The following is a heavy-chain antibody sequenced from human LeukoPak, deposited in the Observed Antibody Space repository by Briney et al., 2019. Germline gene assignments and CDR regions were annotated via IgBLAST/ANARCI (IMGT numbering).Heavy chain of an antibody. J-gene: IGHJ6*03. CDR2: MNPNSGNT. V-gene: IGHV1-8*01. CDR1: GYTFTSYD. D-gene: IGHD3-10*01. Sequence: VASVKVSCKASGYTFTSYDINWVRQATGQGLEWMGWMNPNSGNTGYAQKFQGRVTITTDESTSTAYMELSSLRSEDTAVYYCAGSVVRGVMRYYYYMDVWGKGTTVTVSS. CDR3: AGSVVRGVMRYYYYMDV.